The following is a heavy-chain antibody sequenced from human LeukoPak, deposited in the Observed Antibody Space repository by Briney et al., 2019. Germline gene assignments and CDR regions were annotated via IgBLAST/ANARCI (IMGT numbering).Heavy chain of an antibody. CDR3: AAQGVFSHGGY. D-gene: IGHD3-16*01. CDR1: GFTVSNNY. CDR2: IYSGGST. Sequence: GGSLRLSCAASGFTVSNNYMSWVRQAPGKGLEWFSVIYSGGSTYYTDSVKGRFTISRDTSKNTLYLQMNSLRAEDTAVYYCAAQGVFSHGGYWGQGTLVTVSS. J-gene: IGHJ4*02. V-gene: IGHV3-53*01.